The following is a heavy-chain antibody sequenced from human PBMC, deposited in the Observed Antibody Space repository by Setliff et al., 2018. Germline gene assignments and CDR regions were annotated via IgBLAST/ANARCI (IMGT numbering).Heavy chain of an antibody. CDR2: INAGNGNT. Sequence: GASVKVSCKASGYTFTSYAMHWVRQAPGQRLEWMGWINAGNGNTKYSRKFQGRVTMTTDTSTSTAYMELRSLRSDDTAVYYCARGAAAGYYFDYWGQGTLVTVSS. J-gene: IGHJ4*02. D-gene: IGHD6-13*01. V-gene: IGHV1-3*01. CDR3: ARGAAAGYYFDY. CDR1: GYTFTSYA.